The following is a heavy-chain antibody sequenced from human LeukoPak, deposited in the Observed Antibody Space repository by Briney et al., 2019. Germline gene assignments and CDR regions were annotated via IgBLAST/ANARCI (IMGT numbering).Heavy chain of an antibody. CDR3: AKDPGIWFGEPYFDY. Sequence: GGSLRLSCAASGFIFRNYAMSWVRQAPGKGLEWVSAITGSGDTTFYADSVKGRFTISRDNSKNALYVEMNTLRAEDTAVYYCAKDPGIWFGEPYFDYWGQGTLVTVSS. CDR1: GFIFRNYA. D-gene: IGHD3-10*01. J-gene: IGHJ4*02. V-gene: IGHV3-23*01. CDR2: ITGSGDTT.